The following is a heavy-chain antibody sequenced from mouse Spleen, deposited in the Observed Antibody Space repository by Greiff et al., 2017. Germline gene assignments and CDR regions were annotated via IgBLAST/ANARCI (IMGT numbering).Heavy chain of an antibody. V-gene: IGHV1S81*02. Sequence: VQLQQPGAELVKPGASVKLSCKASGYTFTSYWMHWVKQRPGQGLEWIGEINPSNGRTNYNEKFKSKATLTADTSSSTAYMQLSSLTSEDSAVYYCADYYDGSFDYWGQGTTLTVSS. CDR3: ADYYDGSFDY. J-gene: IGHJ2*01. CDR1: GYTFTSYW. D-gene: IGHD1-1*01. CDR2: INPSNGRT.